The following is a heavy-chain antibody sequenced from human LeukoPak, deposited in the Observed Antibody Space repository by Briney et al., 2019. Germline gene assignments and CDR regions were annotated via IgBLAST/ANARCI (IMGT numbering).Heavy chain of an antibody. D-gene: IGHD3-10*01. CDR3: ASLSMVRGVLDY. V-gene: IGHV1-69*05. Sequence: SVKVSCKASGGTFSSYAISWVRHAPGQGLGWMGRILPIFGTANYAQKFQGRVTVTTDESTSTAYMELSSLRSEDTAVYYCASLSMVRGVLDYWGQGTLVTVSS. J-gene: IGHJ4*02. CDR1: GGTFSSYA. CDR2: ILPIFGTA.